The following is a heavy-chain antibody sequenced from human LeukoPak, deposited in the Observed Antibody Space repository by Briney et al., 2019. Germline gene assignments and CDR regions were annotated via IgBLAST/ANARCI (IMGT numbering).Heavy chain of an antibody. D-gene: IGHD2-8*01. J-gene: IGHJ6*03. CDR1: GGSFSGYY. V-gene: IGHV4-34*01. CDR3: ARAKTDCTNGVCYRGYYYYYMDV. CDR2: INHSGST. Sequence: SETLSLTCAVYGGSFSGYYWSWIRQPPGKGLEWIGEINHSGSTNYNPSLKSRVTISVDTSKNQSSLKLSSVTAADTAVYYCARAKTDCTNGVCYRGYYYYYMDVWGKGTTVTVSS.